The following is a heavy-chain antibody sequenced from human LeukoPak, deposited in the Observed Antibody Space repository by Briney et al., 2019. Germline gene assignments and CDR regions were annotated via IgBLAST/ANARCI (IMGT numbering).Heavy chain of an antibody. CDR3: ARDPFYYDAAGSDDY. CDR2: ISSGSTYI. Sequence: GGSLRPSCAASEFTFTGYSFNWIRQPPGGGLEWVSSISSGSTYIYYSDTVKRRFTVSRDNAKNPRYLQMNNLRAEDTAVYYCARDPFYYDAAGSDDYWGQGTLVTVSS. J-gene: IGHJ4*02. V-gene: IGHV3-21*01. D-gene: IGHD3-22*01. CDR1: EFTFTGYS.